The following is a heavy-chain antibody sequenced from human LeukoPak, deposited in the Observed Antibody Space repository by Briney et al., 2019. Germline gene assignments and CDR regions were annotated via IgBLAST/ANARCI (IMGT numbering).Heavy chain of an antibody. D-gene: IGHD6-19*01. J-gene: IGHJ4*02. CDR1: GFTFDDYA. CDR2: ISWNSGSI. CDR3: AKDPSSGWSGIFDY. V-gene: IGHV3-9*01. Sequence: GGSLRLSCAASGFTFDDYAMHWVRQAPGKGLEWVSGISWNSGSIGYADSVKGRFTISRDNAKNSLYLQMNSLRAEDTALYYCAKDPSSGWSGIFDYWGQGTLVTVSS.